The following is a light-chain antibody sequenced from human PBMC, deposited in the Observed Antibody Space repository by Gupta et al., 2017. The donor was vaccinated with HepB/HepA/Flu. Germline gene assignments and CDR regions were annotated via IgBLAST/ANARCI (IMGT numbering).Light chain of an antibody. CDR3: QQYGTTPFT. J-gene: IGKJ3*01. V-gene: IGKV3-20*01. CDR2: GAS. Sequence: EIVLTQSPGTLSLSPGERATLSCRASQSLGSTHLAWYHQKPGQAPRLLIYGASNRAAGIPDRFRGSGSGTDFTLTITRLEPEDFAVYYCQQYGTTPFTFGPGTTVEIK. CDR1: QSLGSTH.